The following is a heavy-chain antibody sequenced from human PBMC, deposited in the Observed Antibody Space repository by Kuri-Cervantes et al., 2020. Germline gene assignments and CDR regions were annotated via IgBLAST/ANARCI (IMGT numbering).Heavy chain of an antibody. CDR1: GFTFSSYS. V-gene: IGHV3-48*04. J-gene: IGHJ4*02. CDR3: ARGDSSGWYAPEPYYFDY. CDR2: ISWNGGTI. D-gene: IGHD6-19*01. Sequence: GGSLRLSCAASGFTFSSYSMNWVRQAPGKGLEWVSGISWNGGTIYYADSVKGRFIISRDNAKNSLYLQMNSLRAEDTAVYYCARGDSSGWYAPEPYYFDYWGQGTLVTVSS.